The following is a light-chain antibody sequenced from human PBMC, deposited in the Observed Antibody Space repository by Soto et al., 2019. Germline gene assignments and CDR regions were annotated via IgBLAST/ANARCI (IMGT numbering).Light chain of an antibody. CDR1: NSNIGNNY. CDR2: AST. V-gene: IGLV1-47*01. CDR3: VAWDDSLSGAV. Sequence: QSVLTQPPSASGTPGQRISISCSGSNSNIGNNYVYWYQQVPGTAPKLLIYASTQRQSGVPDRFSGSKSGTSASLTISGLRSEDEADYYCVAWDDSLSGAVFGGGTQLTVL. J-gene: IGLJ7*01.